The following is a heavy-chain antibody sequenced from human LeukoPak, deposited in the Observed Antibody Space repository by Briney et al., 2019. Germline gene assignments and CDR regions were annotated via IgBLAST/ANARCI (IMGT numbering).Heavy chain of an antibody. Sequence: SETLSLTCAVYGGSFSGYYWSWIRQPPGKGLEWIGEINHSGSTNYNPSLKSRVTISVDTSKNQFSLKLSSVTAADTAVYYCPRGPNYYDSSGYVYWGQGTLVTVSS. CDR1: GGSFSGYY. J-gene: IGHJ4*02. D-gene: IGHD3-22*01. V-gene: IGHV4-34*01. CDR3: PRGPNYYDSSGYVY. CDR2: INHSGST.